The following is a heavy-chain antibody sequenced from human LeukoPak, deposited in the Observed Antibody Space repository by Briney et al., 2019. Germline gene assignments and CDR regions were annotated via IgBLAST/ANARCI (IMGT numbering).Heavy chain of an antibody. CDR2: MNPNSGNT. J-gene: IGHJ6*04. CDR3: ASRLSTGYSYGGGLDV. CDR1: GYTFTIYD. D-gene: IGHD5-18*01. V-gene: IGHV1-8*01. Sequence: GASVKVSFKSSGYTFTIYDINWVRQATGQGLEWMGWMNPNSGNTGYAQKFQGRVTMTRNTSISTAYMELSSLRSEDTAVYYCASRLSTGYSYGGGLDVWGKGTTVTVSS.